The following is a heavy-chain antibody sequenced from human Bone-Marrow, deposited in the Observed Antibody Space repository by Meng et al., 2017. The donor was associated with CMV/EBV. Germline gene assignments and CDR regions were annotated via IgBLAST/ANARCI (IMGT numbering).Heavy chain of an antibody. CDR2: IRYDGSNN. J-gene: IGHJ4*02. Sequence: GGPLRLSCAASGFTFSIFGMHWVRQAPGKGLEWVAFIRYDGSNNYYADSVKGRFTISRDNSKNTLYLQMNSLRAEDTAVYHCAKTYYDFRSGYKGPFDYWGQGTLVTVSS. CDR1: GFTFSIFG. CDR3: AKTYYDFRSGYKGPFDY. V-gene: IGHV3-30*02. D-gene: IGHD3-3*01.